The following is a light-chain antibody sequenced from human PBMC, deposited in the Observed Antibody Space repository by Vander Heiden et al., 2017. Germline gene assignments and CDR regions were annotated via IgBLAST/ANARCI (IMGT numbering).Light chain of an antibody. CDR2: GAS. Sequence: EIVMTQSPATLSVSPGERATVSCRASRSLSGHLAWYQQTSGQAPRLLIHGASTRAAGIPARFSGSGSGTEFSLTISGLQSEDFAVYFCQQYDKWPLTFGQGTRVEIK. CDR3: QQYDKWPLT. CDR1: RSLSGH. V-gene: IGKV3-15*01. J-gene: IGKJ1*01.